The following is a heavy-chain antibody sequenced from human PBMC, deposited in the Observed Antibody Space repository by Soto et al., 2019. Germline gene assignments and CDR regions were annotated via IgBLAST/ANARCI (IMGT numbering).Heavy chain of an antibody. Sequence: PSETLSLTCAVYGGSFSGYYWIWIRQPPGKGLEWIGEINHSGSTNYNPSLKSRVTISVDTSKNQFSLKLSSVTAADTAVYYCASSQETPNWFDPWGQGTLVTVSS. D-gene: IGHD2-15*01. CDR3: ASSQETPNWFDP. CDR2: INHSGST. CDR1: GGSFSGYY. J-gene: IGHJ5*02. V-gene: IGHV4-34*01.